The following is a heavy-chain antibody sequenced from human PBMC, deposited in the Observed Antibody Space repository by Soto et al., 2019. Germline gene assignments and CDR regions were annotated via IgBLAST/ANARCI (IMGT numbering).Heavy chain of an antibody. Sequence: QVQLVQSGAEVKKPGSSVKVSCTASGGTFSSYTISWVRQAPGQGLEWMGRINPILGIANYAQKFPCRVTITADKSTCTGDVELSSLRSEDTAVYYCARERVGYCSSTSRYAPFDYWGHGTLVTVAS. CDR2: INPILGIA. CDR1: GGTFSSYT. D-gene: IGHD2-2*01. J-gene: IGHJ4*01. V-gene: IGHV1-69*08. CDR3: ARERVGYCSSTSRYAPFDY.